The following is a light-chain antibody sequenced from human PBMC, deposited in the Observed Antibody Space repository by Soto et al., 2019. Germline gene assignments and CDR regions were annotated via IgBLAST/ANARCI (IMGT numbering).Light chain of an antibody. CDR2: KAS. Sequence: DIQMTQSPSTLPASVGDRVTITCRASQSISSWLAWYQQKPGKAPKLLIYKASTLKSGVPSRFSGSGSGTEFILTINNLQPEDFASYFCLQVYSFPRTFGLGTKVDIK. CDR1: QSISSW. V-gene: IGKV1-5*03. CDR3: LQVYSFPRT. J-gene: IGKJ1*01.